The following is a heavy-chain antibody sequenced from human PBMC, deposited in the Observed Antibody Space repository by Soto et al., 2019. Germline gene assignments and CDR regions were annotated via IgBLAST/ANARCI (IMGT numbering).Heavy chain of an antibody. CDR2: ISSKGGST. Sequence: GGSLRLSCAASGFTFSSYAMHWVRQAPGKGLEYVSAISSKGGSTYYANSVKGRFTISRDNSKNTLYLQMGSLRAEDMAVYYCARDTEGSSTSWEYYFDYWGQGTLVTVSS. CDR3: ARDTEGSSTSWEYYFDY. D-gene: IGHD2-2*01. V-gene: IGHV3-64*01. CDR1: GFTFSSYA. J-gene: IGHJ4*02.